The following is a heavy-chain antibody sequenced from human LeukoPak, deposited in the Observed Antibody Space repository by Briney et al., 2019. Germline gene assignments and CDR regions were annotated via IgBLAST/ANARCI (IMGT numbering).Heavy chain of an antibody. CDR2: INPSGGAT. Sequence: RWASVKVSWKASGYTFTSYHLHWVRQAPGQGLEWMGIINPSGGATIYAQKFQGRVTMTTDTSTSTVYMELSSLRSEDTAVYYCARVHLAWFGELSYFDYWGQGTLVTVSS. J-gene: IGHJ4*02. CDR3: ARVHLAWFGELSYFDY. CDR1: GYTFTSYH. V-gene: IGHV1-46*01. D-gene: IGHD3-10*01.